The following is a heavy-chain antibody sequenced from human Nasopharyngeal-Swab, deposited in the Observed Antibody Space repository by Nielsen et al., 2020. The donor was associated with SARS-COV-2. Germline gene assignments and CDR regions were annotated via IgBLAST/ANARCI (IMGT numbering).Heavy chain of an antibody. CDR2: IFGRGNRP. J-gene: IGHJ4*02. CDR3: ARELPGTYSSFDY. CDR1: GVSVTSGYVF. D-gene: IGHD1-26*01. Sequence: LRLSCSVSGVSVTSGYVFWIWVRQPAGKALQYIGRIFGRGNRPDFNPSLKSRGTISIDTSKNQFSLNLTSVTAADTAIYFCARELPGTYSSFDYWGQGILVTVSS. V-gene: IGHV4-61*02.